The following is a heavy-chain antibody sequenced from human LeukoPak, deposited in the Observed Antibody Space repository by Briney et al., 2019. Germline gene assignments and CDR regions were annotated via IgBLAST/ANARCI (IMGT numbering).Heavy chain of an antibody. CDR3: VRDHHRRLYDSQARDTFDI. V-gene: IGHV3-30*02. J-gene: IGHJ3*02. Sequence: GESLRLSCAASGFTFSSYGMHWVRQAPGKGLEWVAFIRYDGSNKYYADSVKGRFTISRDNAKNSLYLQVNSLRAEDTAVYYCVRDHHRRLYDSQARDTFDIWGQGTMVTVSS. CDR2: IRYDGSNK. CDR1: GFTFSSYG. D-gene: IGHD3-22*01.